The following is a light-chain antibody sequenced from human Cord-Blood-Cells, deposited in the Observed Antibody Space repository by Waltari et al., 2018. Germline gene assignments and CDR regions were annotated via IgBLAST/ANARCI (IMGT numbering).Light chain of an antibody. CDR1: QRISSW. Sequence: DIQMTQSPSTLSASVGHRVTITCRASQRISSWLAWYQQKPGKAPKLLVYDSSILESGVPSRFSGGGSGTEFTLTISSLQPDDFATYYCQQYNSYSGTFGRGTKVEIK. V-gene: IGKV1-5*01. J-gene: IGKJ1*01. CDR3: QQYNSYSGT. CDR2: DSS.